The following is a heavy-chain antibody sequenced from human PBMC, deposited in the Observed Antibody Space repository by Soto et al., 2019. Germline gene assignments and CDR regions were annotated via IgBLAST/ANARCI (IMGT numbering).Heavy chain of an antibody. J-gene: IGHJ3*02. CDR2: INPSGGST. CDR1: GYTFTSYY. V-gene: IGHV1-46*03. D-gene: IGHD3-10*01. Sequence: ASVKVSCKASGYTFTSYYMHWVRQAPGQGLEWMGIINPSGGSTSYAQKFQGRVTMTRDTSTSTVYMELSSLRSEDTAVYYCASSYGSGSYLDAFDIWGQGTMVTVSS. CDR3: ASSYGSGSYLDAFDI.